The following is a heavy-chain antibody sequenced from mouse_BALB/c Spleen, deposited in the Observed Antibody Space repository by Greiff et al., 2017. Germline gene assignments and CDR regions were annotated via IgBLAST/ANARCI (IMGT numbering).Heavy chain of an antibody. CDR3: ARKKGYRYDVGYFDV. V-gene: IGHV1-18*01. CDR1: GYTFTEYT. Sequence: VQLKQSGPELVKPGASVKISCKTSGYTFTEYTMHWVKQSHGKSLEWIGGINPNNGGTSYNQKFKGKATLTVDKSSSTAYMELRSLTSEDSAVYYCARKKGYRYDVGYFDVWGAGTTVTVSS. J-gene: IGHJ1*01. D-gene: IGHD2-14*01. CDR2: INPNNGGT.